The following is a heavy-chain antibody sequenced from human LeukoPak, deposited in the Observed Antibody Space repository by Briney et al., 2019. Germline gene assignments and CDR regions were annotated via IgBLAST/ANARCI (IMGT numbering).Heavy chain of an antibody. D-gene: IGHD1-14*01. V-gene: IGHV4-4*02. CDR3: AREILGGFNPGAY. J-gene: IGHJ4*02. Sequence: PSETLSLTCTVSLDSTTSNFWSWVRQPPQEGLEWIGEIHRSGSPNYNPSLQSRVTISIDRSRNQIALELSSVTAADTAVYYCAREILGGFNPGAYWGQGTLVTVSS. CDR2: IHRSGSP. CDR1: LDSTTSNF.